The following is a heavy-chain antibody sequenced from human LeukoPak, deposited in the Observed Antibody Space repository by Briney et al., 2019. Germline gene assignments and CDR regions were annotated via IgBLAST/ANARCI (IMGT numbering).Heavy chain of an antibody. J-gene: IGHJ4*02. V-gene: IGHV4-4*07. CDR1: GGSISSYY. CDR2: IYTSGST. Sequence: PSETLSLTCTVSGGSISSYYWSWIRQPAGKGLEWIGRIYTSGSTNYNPSLKSRVTMSVDTSKNQFSLKLSSVTAADTTVYYCARVAGGYSYGNFDYWGQGTLVTVSS. CDR3: ARVAGGYSYGNFDY. D-gene: IGHD5-18*01.